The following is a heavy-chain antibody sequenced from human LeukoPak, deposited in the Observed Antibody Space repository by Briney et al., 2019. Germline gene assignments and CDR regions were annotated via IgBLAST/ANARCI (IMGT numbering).Heavy chain of an antibody. CDR2: ITSTGSNT. CDR3: ARDIQGSFNY. CDR1: GFTFSDFA. Sequence: GGSLRLSCAASGFTFSDFAMSWVRQAPGKGLQWISSITSTGSNTYYTDSLKGRFTISRDTSKNTLYLQLNSLRAEDTAVFYCARDIQGSFNYWGQGTLVTVSS. V-gene: IGHV3-23*01. J-gene: IGHJ4*02.